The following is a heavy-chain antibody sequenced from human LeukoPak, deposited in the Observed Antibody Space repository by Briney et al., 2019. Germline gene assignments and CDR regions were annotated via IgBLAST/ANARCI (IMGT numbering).Heavy chain of an antibody. CDR2: IGSSSTI. CDR3: ATLEEWFGELLAQFDY. CDR1: GFTFSSYT. D-gene: IGHD3-10*01. Sequence: PGGSLRLSCAASGFTFSSYTMNWVRQAPGKGLEWVSYIGSSSTIYYADSVKGRFTISRDNAETSLYLQMTSLRAEDTAVYYCATLEEWFGELLAQFDYWGQGTLVTVSS. V-gene: IGHV3-48*04. J-gene: IGHJ4*02.